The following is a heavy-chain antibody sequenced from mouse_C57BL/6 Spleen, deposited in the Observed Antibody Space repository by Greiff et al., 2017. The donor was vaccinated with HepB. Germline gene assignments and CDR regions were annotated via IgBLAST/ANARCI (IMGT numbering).Heavy chain of an antibody. CDR2: ISYSGST. CDR1: GYSITSGYD. D-gene: IGHD1-1*01. Sequence: EVQLKESGPGMVKPSQSLSLTCTVTGYSITSGYDWHWIRHFPGNKLEWMGYISYSGSTNYNPSLKSRISITHDTSKNHFFLKLNSVTTEDTATYYCARGTITTVVAEYYFDYWGQGTTLTVSS. J-gene: IGHJ2*01. V-gene: IGHV3-1*01. CDR3: ARGTITTVVAEYYFDY.